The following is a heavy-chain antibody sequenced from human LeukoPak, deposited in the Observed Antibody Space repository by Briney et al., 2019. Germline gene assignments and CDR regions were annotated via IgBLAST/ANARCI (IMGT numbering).Heavy chain of an antibody. CDR3: ARDGYFDL. J-gene: IGHJ2*01. V-gene: IGHV1-18*01. CDR1: GYTFTTHG. CDR2: ISAHNGNT. Sequence: PSVKVSCKASGYTFTTHGIAWVRQAPGQGLEWMGWISAHNGNTNYAQSLQGRVTMTTDTSTNTAYMELRSLRSDDTAVYYCARDGYFDLWGRGTLVTVSS.